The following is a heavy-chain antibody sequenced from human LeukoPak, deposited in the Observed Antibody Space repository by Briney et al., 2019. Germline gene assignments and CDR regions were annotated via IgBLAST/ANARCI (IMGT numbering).Heavy chain of an antibody. Sequence: SETLSLTCTVSGGSISSYYWSWVRQPPGKGLEWIGYIYYSGSTYYNPSLKSRVTISVDTSKNQFSLKLSSVTAADTAVYYCARDMTTVTYAFDIWGQGTMVTVSS. D-gene: IGHD4-11*01. CDR3: ARDMTTVTYAFDI. CDR2: IYYSGST. CDR1: GGSISSYY. J-gene: IGHJ3*02. V-gene: IGHV4-59*06.